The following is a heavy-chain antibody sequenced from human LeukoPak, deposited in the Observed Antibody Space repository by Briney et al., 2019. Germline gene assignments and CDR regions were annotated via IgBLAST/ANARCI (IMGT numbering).Heavy chain of an antibody. J-gene: IGHJ4*03. D-gene: IGHD3-22*01. V-gene: IGHV3-9*01. CDR2: ISWNSGSI. CDR1: GFTFYDYA. Sequence: TGGSLRLSCAASGFTFYDYAMHWVRQAPGKGVEWVSGISWNSGSIGYADSVKGRFTISRDNAKNSLYLQMNSLRAEDTALYYCAKGDPYYYDSIGSPGGCYWGQGTLVTGSS. CDR3: AKGDPYYYDSIGSPGGCY.